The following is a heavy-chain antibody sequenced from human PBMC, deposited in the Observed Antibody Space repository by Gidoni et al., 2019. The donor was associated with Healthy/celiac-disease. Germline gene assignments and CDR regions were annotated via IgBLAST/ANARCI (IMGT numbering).Heavy chain of an antibody. Sequence: EVQLVESGGGLVQPGRSLRLSCAASGFTFDDYAMHWVRQAPGKGLEWVSGISWNSGSIGYADSVKGRFTISRDNAKNSLYLQMNSLRAEDTALYYCAKDPRRYQLLYDNWFDPWGQGTLVTVSS. CDR3: AKDPRRYQLLYDNWFDP. CDR2: ISWNSGSI. J-gene: IGHJ5*02. D-gene: IGHD2-2*02. V-gene: IGHV3-9*01. CDR1: GFTFDDYA.